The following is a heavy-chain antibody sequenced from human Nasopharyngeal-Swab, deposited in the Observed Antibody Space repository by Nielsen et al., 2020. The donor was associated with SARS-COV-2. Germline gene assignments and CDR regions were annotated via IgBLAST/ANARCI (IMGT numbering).Heavy chain of an antibody. V-gene: IGHV3-48*04. J-gene: IGHJ5*02. Sequence: GESLKISCAASGFTFNSYSMNWVRQAPGKGLEWLSYIGTSSSTSYYADSVKGRFTISRDTAKNSLYLQMNSLRAEDTAVYYCTSGWFDPWGQGTLVTVSS. CDR3: TSGWFDP. CDR1: GFTFNSYS. CDR2: IGTSSSTS.